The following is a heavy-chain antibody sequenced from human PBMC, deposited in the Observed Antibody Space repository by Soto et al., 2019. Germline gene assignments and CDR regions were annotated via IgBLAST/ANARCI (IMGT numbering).Heavy chain of an antibody. J-gene: IGHJ6*02. D-gene: IGHD3-16*01. CDR1: GFTFSSYA. Sequence: GGSLRLSCAASGFTFSSYAMSWVRQAPGKGLEWVSAISGSGGSTYYADSVKGRFTISRDNSKNTLYLQMNSLRAEDTAVYYCAKDPRPKVWLNENYGMDVWGQGTTVTVYS. CDR3: AKDPRPKVWLNENYGMDV. V-gene: IGHV3-23*01. CDR2: ISGSGGST.